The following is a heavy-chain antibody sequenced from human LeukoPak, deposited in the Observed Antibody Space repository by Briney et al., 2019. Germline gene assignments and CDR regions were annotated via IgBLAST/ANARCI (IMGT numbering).Heavy chain of an antibody. CDR3: AREIKEWDIVLMVYANIFDY. V-gene: IGHV4-39*07. J-gene: IGHJ4*02. CDR1: GVSISSSNSY. D-gene: IGHD2-8*01. Sequence: SETLSLTCTVSGVSISSSNSYWGWIRQPPGKGLEWIGSIYYSGSTYYNPSFKSRVTISVDTSKNQFSLKLSSVTAADTAVYYCAREIKEWDIVLMVYANIFDYWGQGTLVTVSS. CDR2: IYYSGST.